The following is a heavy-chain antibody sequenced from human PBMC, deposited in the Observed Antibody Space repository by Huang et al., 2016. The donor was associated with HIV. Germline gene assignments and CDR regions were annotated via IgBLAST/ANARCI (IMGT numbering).Heavy chain of an antibody. CDR1: GFTFSSYS. Sequence: EVQLVESGGGLVKPGGSLRLSCAASGFTFSSYSMNWVRQAPGKGLEGFSSISSSSSNIYYADSVKGRFTISRDNAKNSLYLQMNSLRAEDTAVYYCARVGGVAAGTFGTFDIWGQGTMVTVSS. V-gene: IGHV3-21*01. J-gene: IGHJ3*02. CDR2: ISSSSSNI. D-gene: IGHD6-19*01. CDR3: ARVGGVAAGTFGTFDI.